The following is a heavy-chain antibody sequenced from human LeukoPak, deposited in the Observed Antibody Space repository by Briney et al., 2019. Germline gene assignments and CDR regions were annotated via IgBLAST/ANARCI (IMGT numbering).Heavy chain of an antibody. Sequence: GGSLRLSCAASGFIFSSAWMTWVRQAPGKGLGWVGHIKNKTNGGTTDYAAPVKGRFIISRDDSKNTLYLQMNGLRTEDTAVYYCARGFCSSTSCYQGPFDFWGQGTLVTVSS. CDR3: ARGFCSSTSCYQGPFDF. D-gene: IGHD2-2*01. CDR1: GFIFSSAW. V-gene: IGHV3-15*01. CDR2: IKNKTNGGTT. J-gene: IGHJ4*02.